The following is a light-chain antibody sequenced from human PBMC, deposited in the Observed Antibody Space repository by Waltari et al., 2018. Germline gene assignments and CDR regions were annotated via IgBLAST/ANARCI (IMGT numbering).Light chain of an antibody. CDR3: LQHNTYPWT. J-gene: IGKJ1*01. CDR2: TAS. V-gene: IGKV1-17*01. CDR1: QGMGSD. Sequence: DIQMTQSPSSLSASVGDRVTFTFRASQGMGSDLGWDQQRPGKPPERLIYTASTLQPGFPSRFSGTGSGTEFTLTISSLQPEDFATYYCLQHNTYPWTFGQGTKVEIK.